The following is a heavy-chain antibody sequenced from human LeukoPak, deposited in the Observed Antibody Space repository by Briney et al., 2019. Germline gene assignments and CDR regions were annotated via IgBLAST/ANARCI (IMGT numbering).Heavy chain of an antibody. V-gene: IGHV2-5*02. Sequence: SGPTLVNPTQTLTLTCTFSGFSLSTSGVGVGWIRQPPGKALEWLALIYWDGDKRYSPSLKSRLTITKDTSKNQVVLTMTNMDPVDTATYYCALISIAVAEAYFDYWGQGTLVTVSS. D-gene: IGHD6-19*01. CDR3: ALISIAVAEAYFDY. CDR2: IYWDGDK. CDR1: GFSLSTSGVG. J-gene: IGHJ4*02.